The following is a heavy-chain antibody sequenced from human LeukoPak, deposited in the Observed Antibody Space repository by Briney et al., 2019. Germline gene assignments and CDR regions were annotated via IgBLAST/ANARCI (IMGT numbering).Heavy chain of an antibody. CDR3: AKDLGDIDVSGYYRPGAFDI. D-gene: IGHD3-22*01. CDR1: GFTVSSNY. Sequence: GGSLRLSCAASGFTVSSNYMSWVRQAPGKGLEWVSVIYSGGSTYYADSVKGRFTISRAYSRNTVYLQMNTLRAEDTAIYYCAKDLGDIDVSGYYRPGAFDIWGQGTVVTVSS. CDR2: IYSGGST. J-gene: IGHJ3*02. V-gene: IGHV3-53*01.